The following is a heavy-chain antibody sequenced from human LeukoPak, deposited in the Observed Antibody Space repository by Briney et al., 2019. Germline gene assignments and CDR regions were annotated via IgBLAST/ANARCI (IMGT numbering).Heavy chain of an antibody. Sequence: RGESLKISCKGSGYRFTSYWIGWVRQMPGKGLEWMGIIYPGDSDTRYSPSFQGQVTISADKSISTAYLQWSSLKASDTAMYYCARQGDTAMANTYYFDYWGQGTLVTVSS. D-gene: IGHD5-18*01. CDR1: GYRFTSYW. CDR3: ARQGDTAMANTYYFDY. V-gene: IGHV5-51*01. CDR2: IYPGDSDT. J-gene: IGHJ4*02.